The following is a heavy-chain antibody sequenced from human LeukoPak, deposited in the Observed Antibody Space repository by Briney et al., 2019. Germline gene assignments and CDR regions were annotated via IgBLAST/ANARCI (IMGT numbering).Heavy chain of an antibody. J-gene: IGHJ5*02. D-gene: IGHD3-22*01. CDR1: GGSLNDFH. CDR3: TRVYFDTRGHNSYAP. Sequence: SETLSLTCTVAGGSLNDFHWTWIRQPAGKGLEWIGRIYLSGLSTSGSTNYNPSLSSRVTMSLDTSKRQFFLTLTSVTAADTAVFFCTRVYFDTRGHNSYAPGGQGTLVTVSS. V-gene: IGHV4-4*07. CDR2: IYLSGLSTSGST.